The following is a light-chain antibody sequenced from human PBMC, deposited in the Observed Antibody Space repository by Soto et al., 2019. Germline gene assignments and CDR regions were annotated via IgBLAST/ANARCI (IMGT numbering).Light chain of an antibody. J-gene: IGLJ2*01. V-gene: IGLV2-14*03. Sequence: QSALTQPASVSGSPGQSVTISCTGTSSDVGGYNYVSWYQQHPGKAPKLMIYDVSNRPSGVSTRFSGSKYGNTASLTISGLQAEDEADEYCCSYTSSSKPVVFGGGTKLTVL. CDR1: SSDVGGYNY. CDR3: CSYTSSSKPVV. CDR2: DVS.